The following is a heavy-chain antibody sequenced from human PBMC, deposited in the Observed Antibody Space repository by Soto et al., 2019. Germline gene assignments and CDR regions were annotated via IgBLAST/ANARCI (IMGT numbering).Heavy chain of an antibody. Sequence: QVQLVQSGAEVKKPGASVKVSCKASGYTFTGYYMHWVRHAPGQGLEWMGWINPNSGGTKYAQKFQGRVTMTRDTSISTAYMELSRLRSDDTAVYYCAREVAAAGTLAFDIWGQGTMVTVSS. D-gene: IGHD6-13*01. CDR2: INPNSGGT. J-gene: IGHJ3*02. CDR3: AREVAAAGTLAFDI. V-gene: IGHV1-2*02. CDR1: GYTFTGYY.